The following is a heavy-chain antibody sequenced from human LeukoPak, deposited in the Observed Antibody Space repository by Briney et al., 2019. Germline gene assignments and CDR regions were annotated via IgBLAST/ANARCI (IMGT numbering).Heavy chain of an antibody. D-gene: IGHD3-10*01. J-gene: IGHJ4*02. Sequence: GGSLRLSCAAPGFAFSTYAMHWVRQAPGKGLEWVAVISFDGNTKYYADSVKGRFTISRDNSKNTLYLQMNGLRTEDTAMYYCTRRGGGHEFDHWGQGTLVSVSS. CDR1: GFAFSTYA. V-gene: IGHV3-30-3*01. CDR3: TRRGGGHEFDH. CDR2: ISFDGNTK.